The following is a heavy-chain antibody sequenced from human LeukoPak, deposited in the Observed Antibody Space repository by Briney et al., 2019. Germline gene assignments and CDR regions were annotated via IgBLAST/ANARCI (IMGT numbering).Heavy chain of an antibody. V-gene: IGHV3-11*01. CDR2: ISSSGSTI. Sequence: KPGGSLRLSCAASGFTFSDYYMSWIRQAPGKGLEWVSYISSSGSTIYYADSVKGRFTISRDNAKNSLYLQMNSPRAEDTAVYYCARTHRTYYDFWSGYYLDYWGQGTLVTVSS. D-gene: IGHD3-3*01. J-gene: IGHJ4*02. CDR3: ARTHRTYYDFWSGYYLDY. CDR1: GFTFSDYY.